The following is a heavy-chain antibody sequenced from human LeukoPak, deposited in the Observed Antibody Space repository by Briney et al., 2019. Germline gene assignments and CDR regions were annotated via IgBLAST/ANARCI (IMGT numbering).Heavy chain of an antibody. V-gene: IGHV3-66*01. CDR3: ARDYNYYHSSGYWYYFDY. J-gene: IGHJ4*02. CDR1: GFTVSSNY. CDR2: IYSDGST. D-gene: IGHD3-22*01. Sequence: GGSRRLSCAASGFTVSSNYMSWVRQAPGKGLEWVSVIYSDGSTYYADYVKGRFTISRDNSKNTLYLQINSLRAEDTAVYYCARDYNYYHSSGYWYYFDYWGRGTLVTVSS.